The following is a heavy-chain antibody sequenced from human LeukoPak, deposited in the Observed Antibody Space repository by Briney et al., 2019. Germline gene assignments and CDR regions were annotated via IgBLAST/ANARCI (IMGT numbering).Heavy chain of an antibody. D-gene: IGHD6-13*01. CDR2: ISWNSGGI. CDR1: GFTFYDYA. J-gene: IGHJ4*02. Sequence: GGSLRLSCAASGFTFYDYAMHWVRQAPGKGLEWVSGISWNSGGIGYADSVKGRFTISRDNAKNSLYLQMNSLRAEDTALYYCAKDIRYSSSWYFDYWGQGTLVTVSS. V-gene: IGHV3-9*01. CDR3: AKDIRYSSSWYFDY.